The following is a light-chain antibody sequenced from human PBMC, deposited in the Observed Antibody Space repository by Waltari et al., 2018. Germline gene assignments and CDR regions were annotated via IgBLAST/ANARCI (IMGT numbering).Light chain of an antibody. Sequence: EIVLTQSPGTLSLSPGERVTLSCRASQSVSSSYLAWYQQKPGQAPRLLIYGASSRATGIPDRFSGSGSGTDFTLTISRLEPEDFAVYYCQQYGVSPRTFGQGTQVEIK. CDR3: QQYGVSPRT. V-gene: IGKV3-20*01. CDR1: QSVSSSY. CDR2: GAS. J-gene: IGKJ1*01.